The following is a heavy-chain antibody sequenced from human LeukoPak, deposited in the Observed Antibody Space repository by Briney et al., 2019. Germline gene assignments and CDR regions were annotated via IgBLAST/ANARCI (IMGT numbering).Heavy chain of an antibody. J-gene: IGHJ4*02. Sequence: ASVKVSCKASGYTFTDHSIHWVRQAPGQGLEWMGYVDPSNDDTNYAPKFHDRVTMTGDTSIRTAYMELSRLTSDDTAVYYCARSLFVAFTDWGKGTLVIVSS. CDR1: GYTFTDHS. D-gene: IGHD2-21*01. CDR3: ARSLFVAFTD. CDR2: VDPSNDDT. V-gene: IGHV1-2*02.